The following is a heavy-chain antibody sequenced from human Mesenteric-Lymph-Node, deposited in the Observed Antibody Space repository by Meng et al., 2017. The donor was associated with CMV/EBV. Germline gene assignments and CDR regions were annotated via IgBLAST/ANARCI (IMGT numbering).Heavy chain of an antibody. V-gene: IGHV1-3*04. CDR1: YTLTTYA. CDR3: ARGYNWNDARHGDYFDH. Sequence: YTLTTYAIHLVRQAPGQRPEWMGWINTANRDTRYSERLPGRVTITRDTSASTSYMELSVLRSEDTGVYYCARGYNWNDARHGDYFDHWGQGTLVTVSS. CDR2: INTANRDT. J-gene: IGHJ4*02. D-gene: IGHD1-1*01.